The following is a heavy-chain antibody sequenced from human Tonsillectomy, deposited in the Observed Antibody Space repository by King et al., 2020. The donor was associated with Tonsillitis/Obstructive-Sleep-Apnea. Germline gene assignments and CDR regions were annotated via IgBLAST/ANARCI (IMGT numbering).Heavy chain of an antibody. J-gene: IGHJ4*02. V-gene: IGHV3-33*01. CDR1: GFSFSNYG. CDR2: IWYDGTNK. Sequence: VQLVESGGGVVHPGRSLRLSCAASGFSFSNYGMHWVRQAPGKGLEWVAVIWYDGTNKYYAESVKGRFTISRDNSKNTLYLQMNSLRAEDTAVYYCAREWVAVEGALMWGQRTLGTVSS. D-gene: IGHD2-8*01. CDR3: AREWVAVEGALM.